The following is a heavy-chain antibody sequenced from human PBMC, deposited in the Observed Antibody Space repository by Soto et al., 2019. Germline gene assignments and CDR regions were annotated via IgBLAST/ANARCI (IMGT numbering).Heavy chain of an antibody. CDR2: TSYAGRSK. D-gene: IGHD1-26*01. J-gene: IGHJ4*02. Sequence: VQLVESGGGVVQPGGSLTLSCAASGFTFSSYAMQWVRQAPGKGLEWVTATSYAGRSKYYGDSVKGRFSISRDNSRNTRFAQKNSPRPDDTAGYYCERDRGAIVGGTRTLFDYWGKGTQVTVSS. V-gene: IGHV3-30*04. CDR3: ERDRGAIVGGTRTLFDY. CDR1: GFTFSSYA.